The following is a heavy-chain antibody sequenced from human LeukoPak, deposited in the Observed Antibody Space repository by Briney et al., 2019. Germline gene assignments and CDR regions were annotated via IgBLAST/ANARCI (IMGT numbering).Heavy chain of an antibody. Sequence: GGSLRLSCAASGFTFSSYAMSWVRQAPGKGLEWVSAISGSGGSTYYVDSVKGRFTISRDNSKNTLYLQMNSLRAEDTAVYYCAKDSSYGSEQDVWGQGTTVTVSS. CDR1: GFTFSSYA. D-gene: IGHD3-10*01. CDR2: ISGSGGST. V-gene: IGHV3-23*01. CDR3: AKDSSYGSEQDV. J-gene: IGHJ6*02.